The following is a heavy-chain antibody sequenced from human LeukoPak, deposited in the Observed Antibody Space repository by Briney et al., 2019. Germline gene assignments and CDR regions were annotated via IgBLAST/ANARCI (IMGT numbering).Heavy chain of an antibody. J-gene: IGHJ3*02. CDR3: ARAIKWNYASDI. CDR1: GYTFRSHG. Sequence: ASVKVSCKASGYTFRSHGITWVRQAPGQGLEWMGWISGYTGDAKYDQRFQGRVTLTADTSTNTAYMDLRSLVPDDTAVYYCARAIKWNYASDIWGHGTVLTVSS. CDR2: ISGYTGDA. D-gene: IGHD1-7*01. V-gene: IGHV1-18*01.